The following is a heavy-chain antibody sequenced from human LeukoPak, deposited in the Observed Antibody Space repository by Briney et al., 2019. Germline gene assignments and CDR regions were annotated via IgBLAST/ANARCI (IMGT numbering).Heavy chain of an antibody. CDR3: AGGHSSGYYPIDY. CDR1: GFTFSSYS. J-gene: IGHJ4*02. D-gene: IGHD3-22*01. CDR2: ISSSGSTI. V-gene: IGHV3-48*01. Sequence: GGSLRLSCAASGFTFSSYSMNWVRQAPGKGLEWVSYISSSGSTIYYADSVKGRFTISRDNAKNSLYLQMNSLRAEDTAVYYCAGGHSSGYYPIDYWGQGTLVTVSS.